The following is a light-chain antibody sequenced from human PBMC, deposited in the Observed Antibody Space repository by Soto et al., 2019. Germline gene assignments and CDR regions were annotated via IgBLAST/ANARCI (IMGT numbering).Light chain of an antibody. CDR3: GAWDSSLSASYV. CDR2: ESN. CDR1: SPNIGKNS. J-gene: IGLJ1*01. V-gene: IGLV1-51*02. Sequence: QSVLTQPPSVSAAPGQKVTISCSGSSPNIGKNSVSWYQQLPGAAPKLLIHESNKRPSGIPDRFSGSKSGTSATLDITGLQTGDEADYYCGAWDSSLSASYVFGTGTKVTVL.